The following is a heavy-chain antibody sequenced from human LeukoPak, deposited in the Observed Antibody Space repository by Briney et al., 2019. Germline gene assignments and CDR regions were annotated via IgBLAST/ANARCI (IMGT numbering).Heavy chain of an antibody. D-gene: IGHD3-16*02. CDR1: GVIVSSNY. CDR2: IYSGGNT. V-gene: IGHV3-53*01. CDR3: AKIHIVAYYFDF. J-gene: IGHJ4*02. Sequence: GGSLRLSCAASGVIVSSNYMTWLREAPGQGLEWVSVIYSGGNTYYADSVKGRFTISRDNSKNTLYLQMNSLRAEDTAVYYCAKIHIVAYYFDFWGQGTLVTVSS.